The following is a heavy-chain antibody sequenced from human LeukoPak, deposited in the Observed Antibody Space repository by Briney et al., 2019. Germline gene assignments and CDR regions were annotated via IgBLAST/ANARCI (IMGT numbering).Heavy chain of an antibody. V-gene: IGHV1-69*13. CDR3: ARDRSPRKTNFGVVRYYFDY. CDR1: GGTFSSYA. Sequence: SVKVSCKASGGTFSSYAISWVRQAPGQGLEWMGGIIPIFGTANYAQKFQGRVTITADESTSTAYMELSSLRSEDTAVYYCARDRSPRKTNFGVVRYYFDYWGQGTLVTVSS. J-gene: IGHJ4*02. CDR2: IIPIFGTA. D-gene: IGHD3-3*01.